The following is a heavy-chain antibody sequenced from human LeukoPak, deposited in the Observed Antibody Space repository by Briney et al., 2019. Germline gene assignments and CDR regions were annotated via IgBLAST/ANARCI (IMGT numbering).Heavy chain of an antibody. D-gene: IGHD2-2*01. J-gene: IGHJ4*02. Sequence: GGSLTLSCSTSGFTFGGYAMSWVRQAPGKGLEWVDFIQAKAYGGATKYAASVNGRFSISRDDSQSIANLQMNDLKTEDTAVYYCTRAPHPRCSSSGCYLDYWGQGTLVTASS. CDR1: GFTFGGYA. CDR2: IQAKAYGGAT. CDR3: TRAPHPRCSSSGCYLDY. V-gene: IGHV3-49*04.